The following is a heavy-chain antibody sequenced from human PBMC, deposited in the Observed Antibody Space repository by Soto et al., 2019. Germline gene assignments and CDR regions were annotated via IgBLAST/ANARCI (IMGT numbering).Heavy chain of an antibody. V-gene: IGHV3-72*01. CDR1: GFTFSVHY. J-gene: IGHJ6*02. CDR2: IRNKANSYTT. CDR3: TILTVDTAMVTVYYYYYGMDV. D-gene: IGHD5-18*01. Sequence: PGGSLRLSCAASGFTFSVHYMDWVRQAPGKGLEWVARIRNKANSYTTEYAASVKGRFTIPRDDSKNSLYLQMNSLKTEDTAVYYCTILTVDTAMVTVYYYYYGMDVWGQGTTVTVSS.